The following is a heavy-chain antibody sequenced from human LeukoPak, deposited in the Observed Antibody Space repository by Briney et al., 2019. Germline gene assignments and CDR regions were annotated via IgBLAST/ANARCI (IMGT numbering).Heavy chain of an antibody. CDR1: GFTFSTFW. V-gene: IGHV3-7*03. Sequence: PGGSLRLSCVTPGFTFSTFWMNWVRQAPGKGLEWVANINPDGSRERSVDSVKGRITISRDNAKNALYLQMSSLRAEDTAVYYCAKDQALRYSYYYGSGSYSNRAWYYYGMDVWGQGTTVTVSS. J-gene: IGHJ6*02. CDR3: AKDQALRYSYYYGSGSYSNRAWYYYGMDV. CDR2: INPDGSRE. D-gene: IGHD3-10*01.